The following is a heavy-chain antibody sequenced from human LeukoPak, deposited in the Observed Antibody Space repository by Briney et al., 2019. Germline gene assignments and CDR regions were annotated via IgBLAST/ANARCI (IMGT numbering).Heavy chain of an antibody. V-gene: IGHV3-7*01. CDR2: INQDGSEQ. CDR3: ARDQGTTMTSYAFHI. CDR1: GFTFSTYW. Sequence: QSGGSLRLSCATSGFTFSTYWMTWVRQAPGKGLEWVANINQDGSEQNYVDSVKGRFTISRDNAKNSLYLQMNSLRGEDTAVYSCARDQGTTMTSYAFHIWGQGTMVTVSS. J-gene: IGHJ3*02. D-gene: IGHD4-17*01.